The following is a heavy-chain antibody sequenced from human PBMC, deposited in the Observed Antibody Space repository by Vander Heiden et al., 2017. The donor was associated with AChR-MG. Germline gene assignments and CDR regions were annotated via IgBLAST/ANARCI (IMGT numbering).Heavy chain of an antibody. J-gene: IGHJ6*03. Sequence: QVQLVQSGAEVKKPGASVKVSCTASGYTFTGYYMHWVRQAPGQGLEWMGWINPNSGGTNYAQKFQGRVTMTRDTSISTAYMELSRLRSDDTAVYYCARDGGYYDFWSGYYPYYYYYYMDVWGKGTTVTVSS. CDR1: GYTFTGYY. D-gene: IGHD3-3*01. V-gene: IGHV1-2*02. CDR3: ARDGGYYDFWSGYYPYYYYYYMDV. CDR2: INPNSGGT.